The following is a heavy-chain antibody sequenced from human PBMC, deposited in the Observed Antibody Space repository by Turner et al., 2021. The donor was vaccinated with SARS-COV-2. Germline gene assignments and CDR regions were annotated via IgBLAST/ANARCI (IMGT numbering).Heavy chain of an antibody. J-gene: IGHJ4*02. CDR1: GGSISSGDYS. V-gene: IGHV4-30-4*01. CDR3: ARVVVLRRAYFDY. Sequence: QVQLQESGPGLVKPSQTLSLTCTVSGGSISSGDYSWSWIRQPPGKGLEWIGYVYYRGGTYYNPSLKSRVTISVDTSKNQFSLKLSSVTAADTAVYYWARVVVLRRAYFDYWGQGTLVTVSS. D-gene: IGHD2-8*01. CDR2: VYYRGGT.